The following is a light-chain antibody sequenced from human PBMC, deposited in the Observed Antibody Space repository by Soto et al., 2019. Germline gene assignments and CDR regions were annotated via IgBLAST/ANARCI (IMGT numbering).Light chain of an antibody. J-gene: IGKJ4*01. CDR3: QQANSFPLT. V-gene: IGKV1-12*01. CDR1: QDISSW. CDR2: AAS. Sequence: DIQMTQSPSSVSASIGYRVSITCRASQDISSWLAWYQQKPGKAPKLLIYAASNLQSGVPSRFSGSGSGTDFTLSISSLQPEDFATYFCQQANSFPLTFGGGTKVDIK.